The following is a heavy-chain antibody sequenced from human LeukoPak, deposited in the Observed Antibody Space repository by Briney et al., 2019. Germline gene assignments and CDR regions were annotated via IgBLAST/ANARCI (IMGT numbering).Heavy chain of an antibody. CDR1: GGSISSYY. CDR2: IYYSGST. D-gene: IGHD3-9*01. J-gene: IGHJ5*02. Sequence: PSETLSLTCTVSGGSISSYYWSWIRQPPGKGLEWIGYIYYSGSTNYNPSLKSRVTISVDTSKNQFSLKLSSVTAADTAVYYCARATYYDILSNWFDPWGQGTLVTVSS. CDR3: ARATYYDILSNWFDP. V-gene: IGHV4-59*01.